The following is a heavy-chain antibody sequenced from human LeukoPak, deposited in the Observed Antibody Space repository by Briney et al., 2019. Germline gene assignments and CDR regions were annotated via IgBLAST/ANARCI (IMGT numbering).Heavy chain of an antibody. Sequence: GGSLRLSCAASGFTFSSYEMTWVRQAPGKGLEWVSAISGSGGTTYYADSVKGRFTISRDNAKNSLYLQMNSLRAEDTAVYYCAELGITMIGGVWGKGTTVTISS. CDR2: ISGSGGTT. CDR3: AELGITMIGGV. D-gene: IGHD3-10*02. V-gene: IGHV3-48*03. J-gene: IGHJ6*04. CDR1: GFTFSSYE.